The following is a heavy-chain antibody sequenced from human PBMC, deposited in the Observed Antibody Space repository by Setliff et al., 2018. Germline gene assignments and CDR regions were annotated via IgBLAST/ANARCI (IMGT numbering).Heavy chain of an antibody. D-gene: IGHD3-10*01. V-gene: IGHV4-31*03. CDR1: GGSISSRGYY. Sequence: PSATLSLTCTVSGGSISSRGYYWSWIRQDPGKGLEWIGYIYYMGSTYYHPSLESRISISLDTSTNQFSLNLRSLTAADTAVYFCASDTMGGDFSPLAMEVWGKGATVTVSS. CDR3: ASDTMGGDFSPLAMEV. J-gene: IGHJ6*03. CDR2: IYYMGST.